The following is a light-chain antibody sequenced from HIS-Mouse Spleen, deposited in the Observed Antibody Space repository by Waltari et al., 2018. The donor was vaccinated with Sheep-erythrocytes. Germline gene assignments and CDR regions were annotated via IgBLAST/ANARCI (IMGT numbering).Light chain of an antibody. CDR2: EGS. CDR1: SSDVGSYNL. Sequence: QSALTQPASVSGSPVQSITISCTGTSSDVGSYNLVPWYQQHPGKAPKLMIYEGSKRPSGVSNRFSGSKSGNTASLTISGLQAEDEADYYCCSYAGSSTFDVVFGGGTKLTVL. J-gene: IGLJ2*01. CDR3: CSYAGSSTFDVV. V-gene: IGLV2-23*03.